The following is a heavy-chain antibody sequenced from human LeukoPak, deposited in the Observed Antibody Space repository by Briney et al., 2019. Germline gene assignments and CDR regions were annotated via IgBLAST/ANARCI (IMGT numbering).Heavy chain of an antibody. CDR1: GGSISSSSYY. Sequence: SETLSLTCTVSGGSISSSSYYWGWIRQPPGKGLEWIGSIYYSGSTYYNPSLKSRVTISVDTSKNQFSLKLSSVTAADTAVYYCAREDIVLMVYANFNYWGQGTLVTVSS. CDR3: AREDIVLMVYANFNY. D-gene: IGHD2-8*01. V-gene: IGHV4-39*07. J-gene: IGHJ4*02. CDR2: IYYSGST.